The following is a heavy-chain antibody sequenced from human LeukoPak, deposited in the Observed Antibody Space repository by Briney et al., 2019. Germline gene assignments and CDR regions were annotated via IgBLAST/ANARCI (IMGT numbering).Heavy chain of an antibody. J-gene: IGHJ5*02. D-gene: IGHD6-13*01. CDR3: ASGGRISAANWFDP. V-gene: IGHV4-4*07. Sequence: SETLSLTCTVSGGSISTYYWSWIRQPAGKGLEWIGRVYSSGRTSYNPSLENRVTMSVDTSKKQFSLKLRPVTAADTAVYYCASGGRISAANWFDPWGQGTLVTVSS. CDR2: VYSSGRT. CDR1: GGSISTYY.